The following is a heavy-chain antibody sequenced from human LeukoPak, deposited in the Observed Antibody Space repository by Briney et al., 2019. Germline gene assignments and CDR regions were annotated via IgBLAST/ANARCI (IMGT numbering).Heavy chain of an antibody. D-gene: IGHD2-15*01. CDR2: IIPMFGTA. Sequence: ASVKVSCEASGGTLSNYAISWVRQAPGQGLEWMAGIIPMFGTANYAQMFQGRVTITADKSTSTDYMELSSLTSEDTAVYYCARGRVARLPYFDYWGQGTLVTVSS. CDR3: ARGRVARLPYFDY. V-gene: IGHV1-69*06. CDR1: GGTLSNYA. J-gene: IGHJ4*02.